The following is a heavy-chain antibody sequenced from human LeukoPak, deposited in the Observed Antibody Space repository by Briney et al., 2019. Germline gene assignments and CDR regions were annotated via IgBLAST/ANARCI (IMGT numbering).Heavy chain of an antibody. CDR1: GGTFNSYA. Sequence: SVKVSCKASGGTFNSYAISWVRQAPGQGLEWMGGIIPIFDTTNYAQKFQGRVTITADESTSTASMELSSMRSEDKPVYYCARAPSEWLRVDNWFDPWGQGTQVTVSS. V-gene: IGHV1-69*01. D-gene: IGHD5-12*01. CDR2: IIPIFDTT. J-gene: IGHJ5*02. CDR3: ARAPSEWLRVDNWFDP.